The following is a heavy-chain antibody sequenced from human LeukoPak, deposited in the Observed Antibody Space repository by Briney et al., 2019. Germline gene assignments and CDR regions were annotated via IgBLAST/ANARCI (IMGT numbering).Heavy chain of an antibody. Sequence: ASVRVSCKSLGYSFRDHHVIWVRQAPGQGLEWMGWIHPCTGDTKFVQNFQGRLTMTWDTSITTAYMDLIELTSDDTAVYYCWSHYGAGPVWGQGTLVTASS. CDR2: IHPCTGDT. CDR3: WSHYGAGPV. CDR1: GYSFRDHH. J-gene: IGHJ4*02. D-gene: IGHD3-10*01. V-gene: IGHV1-2*02.